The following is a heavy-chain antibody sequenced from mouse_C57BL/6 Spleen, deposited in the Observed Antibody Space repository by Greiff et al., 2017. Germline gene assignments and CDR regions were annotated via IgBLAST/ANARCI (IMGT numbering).Heavy chain of an antibody. CDR2: IRNKANGYTT. V-gene: IGHV7-3*01. D-gene: IGHD2-4*01. J-gene: IGHJ1*03. CDR1: GFTFTDYY. CDR3: ARPPDYDYDESHWYFDV. Sequence: EVKLVESGGGLVQPGGSLSLSCAASGFTFTDYYMSWVRQPPGKALEWLGFIRNKANGYTTEYSASVKGRFTISRDNSQSILYLQMNALRAEDSATYYCARPPDYDYDESHWYFDVWGTGTTVTVSS.